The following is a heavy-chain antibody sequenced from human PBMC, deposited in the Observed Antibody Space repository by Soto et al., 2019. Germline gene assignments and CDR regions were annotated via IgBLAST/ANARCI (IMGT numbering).Heavy chain of an antibody. V-gene: IGHV1-8*01. D-gene: IGHD5-18*01. CDR1: GYNFSAYY. CDR2: LNPRNGQT. Sequence: QVQLVQSGAEVKKPGASVKVSCQTSGYNFSAYYFNWVRQAAGQGPEWMGWLNPRNGQTGYVQKFRGRVTMTRDTSIATVYLELSGLTSEDTAIYFCARETDTSMVDYWGQGTLVTVSS. J-gene: IGHJ4*02. CDR3: ARETDTSMVDY.